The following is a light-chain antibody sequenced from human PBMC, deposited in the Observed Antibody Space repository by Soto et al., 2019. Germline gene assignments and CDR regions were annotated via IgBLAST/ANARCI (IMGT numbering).Light chain of an antibody. J-gene: IGKJ1*01. CDR1: QGVRNH. Sequence: DVQMTQSPSSLSASVGDRVTITCRASQGVRNHLAWYQQKPGEAPKRLVYDVSSLQSGVPSRFSGSGSGPEFTLTIISLQPEDLATYYCLQHNDFPWTFGQGPKVDMK. CDR3: LQHNDFPWT. V-gene: IGKV1-17*01. CDR2: DVS.